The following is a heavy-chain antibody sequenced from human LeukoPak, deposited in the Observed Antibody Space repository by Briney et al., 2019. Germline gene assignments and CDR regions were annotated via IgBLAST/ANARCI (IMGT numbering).Heavy chain of an antibody. Sequence: GGSLRLSCAASGFTVSSNYMSWVRQAPGKGLEWVSSISSSSSYIYYADSVKGRFTISRDNAKNSLYLQMNSLRAEDTAVYYCARDRRYCTNGVCYTGFDYWGQGTLVTVSS. D-gene: IGHD2-8*01. CDR3: ARDRRYCTNGVCYTGFDY. CDR2: ISSSSSYI. CDR1: GFTVSSNY. J-gene: IGHJ4*02. V-gene: IGHV3-21*01.